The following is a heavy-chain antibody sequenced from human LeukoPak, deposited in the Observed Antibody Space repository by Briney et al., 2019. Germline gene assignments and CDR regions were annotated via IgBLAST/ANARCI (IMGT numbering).Heavy chain of an antibody. CDR3: ARDVSYGRGWYGAFDY. CDR1: GFTFSSYA. Sequence: GGSLRLSCAASGFTFSSYAMSWVRQAPGKGLEWVSAISGSGGGTYYADSVKGRFTISRDNSKNILYLQMNSLRAEDTAIYYCARDVSYGRGWYGAFDYWGQGTLVTVSS. D-gene: IGHD6-19*01. CDR2: ISGSGGGT. J-gene: IGHJ4*02. V-gene: IGHV3-23*01.